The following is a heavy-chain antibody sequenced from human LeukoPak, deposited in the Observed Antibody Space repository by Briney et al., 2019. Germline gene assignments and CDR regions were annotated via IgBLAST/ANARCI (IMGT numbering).Heavy chain of an antibody. J-gene: IGHJ5*02. CDR3: AREGEQQLGWFDP. CDR2: INPNSGGT. V-gene: IGHV1-2*02. D-gene: IGHD6-13*01. CDR1: GHTSTKFA. Sequence: ASVKVSCKASGHTSTKFAISWVRQAPGQGLEWMGWINPNSGGTNYAQKFQGRVTMTRDTSISTAYMELSRLRSDDTAVYYCAREGEQQLGWFDPWGQGTLVTVSS.